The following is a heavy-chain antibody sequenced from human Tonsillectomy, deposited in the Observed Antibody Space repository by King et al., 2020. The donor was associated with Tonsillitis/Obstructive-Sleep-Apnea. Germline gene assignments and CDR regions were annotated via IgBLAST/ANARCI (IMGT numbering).Heavy chain of an antibody. J-gene: IGHJ6*03. D-gene: IGHD3-3*01. CDR2: IYSGGST. V-gene: IGHV3-66*01. Sequence: VQVVESGGGLVPPGGSLRLSCAASGFTVSSSYMSWVRQAPGKGLEWVSVIYSGGSTYYADSVKGRFTISRDNSKNTLYLQINSLRAEDTAVYYCARDGHNYDFWSGYSYYYYMDVWGKGTTVTVSS. CDR1: GFTVSSSY. CDR3: ARDGHNYDFWSGYSYYYYMDV.